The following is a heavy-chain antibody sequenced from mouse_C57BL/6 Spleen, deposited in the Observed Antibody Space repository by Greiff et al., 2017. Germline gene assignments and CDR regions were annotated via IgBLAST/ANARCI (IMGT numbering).Heavy chain of an antibody. D-gene: IGHD2-5*01. CDR2: ISDGGSYT. V-gene: IGHV5-4*01. J-gene: IGHJ1*03. Sequence: EVKLVESGGGLVKPGGSLKLSCAASGFTFSSYAMSWVRQTPEKRLEWVATISDGGSYTYYPDNVKGRFTISRDNAKNNLYLQMSHLKSEDTAMYYCARDRSNPGYFDVWGTGTTVTVSS. CDR1: GFTFSSYA. CDR3: ARDRSNPGYFDV.